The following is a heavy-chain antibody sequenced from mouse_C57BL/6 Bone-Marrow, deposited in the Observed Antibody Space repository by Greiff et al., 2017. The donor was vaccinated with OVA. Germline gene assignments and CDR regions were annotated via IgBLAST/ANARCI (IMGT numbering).Heavy chain of an antibody. CDR1: GYTFTSYW. V-gene: IGHV1-64*01. Sequence: QVQLKQPGAELVKPGASVKLSCKASGYTFTSYWMHWVKQRPGQGLEWIGMIHPNSGSTNYNEKFKSKATLTVDKSSSTAYMQLSSLTSEDSAVYYCAREGFYYGSSYTWYFDVWGTGTTVTVSS. CDR2: IHPNSGST. CDR3: AREGFYYGSSYTWYFDV. D-gene: IGHD1-1*01. J-gene: IGHJ1*03.